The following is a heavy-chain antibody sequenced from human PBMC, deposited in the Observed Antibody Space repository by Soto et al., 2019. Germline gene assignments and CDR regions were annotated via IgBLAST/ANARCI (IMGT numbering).Heavy chain of an antibody. CDR2: IWYDGSNK. D-gene: IGHD2-15*01. CDR1: GFTFSSYG. V-gene: IGHV3-33*01. Sequence: QVQLVESGGGVVQPGRSLRLSCAASGFTFSSYGMHWVRQAPGKGLEWVAVIWYDGSNKYYADSVKGRFTISRDNSKNTLYLQMNSLRAEDTAVYYCARDSSYGGWWSAGHGDDFDYWGQGTLVTVSS. CDR3: ARDSSYGGWWSAGHGDDFDY. J-gene: IGHJ4*02.